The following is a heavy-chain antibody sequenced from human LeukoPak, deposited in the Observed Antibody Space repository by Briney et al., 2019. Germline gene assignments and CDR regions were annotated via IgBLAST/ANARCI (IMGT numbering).Heavy chain of an antibody. V-gene: IGHV4-39*01. J-gene: IGHJ4*02. D-gene: IGHD6-13*01. CDR3: TRANIAAAGPFDY. Sequence: SETLSLTCTVSGGSISSSSYYWGWIRQPPGKGLEWIGSIYYTGSTYYNPSLKSRVTISEDTSKNQFSLKLSAVTAADTAVYYCTRANIAAAGPFDYWGQRTLVTVSS. CDR1: GGSISSSSYY. CDR2: IYYTGST.